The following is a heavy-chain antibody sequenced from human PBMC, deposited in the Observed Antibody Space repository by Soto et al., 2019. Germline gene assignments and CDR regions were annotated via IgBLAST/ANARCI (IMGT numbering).Heavy chain of an antibody. CDR3: VSQRTSVLTQAYFDY. CDR1: GGTVSNSNYY. V-gene: IGHV4-39*01. CDR2: VYYRGRS. D-gene: IGHD2-8*01. Sequence: SETLSLTCTVSGGTVSNSNYYWGWIRQSPGKGLEWIGSVYYRGRSYSKSSVKSRVTISVDTSKNQFSLNLNSVTASDTAVYYCVSQRTSVLTQAYFDYWGPGALVTVYS. J-gene: IGHJ4*02.